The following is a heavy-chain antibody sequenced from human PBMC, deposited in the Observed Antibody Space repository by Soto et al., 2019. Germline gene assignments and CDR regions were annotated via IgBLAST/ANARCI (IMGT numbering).Heavy chain of an antibody. CDR1: GYSFTKYH. D-gene: IGHD1-26*01. CDR3: ARDFMSGSYDY. CDR2: INPGSGVT. J-gene: IGHJ4*02. Sequence: ASVKVSCKASGYSFTKYHMHWVRQAPGQGLEWMGWINPGSGVTNQAQKFQGRVTMTRDTSITTAYMELSSLRSEDTAVYYCARDFMSGSYDYWGQGTLVTVSS. V-gene: IGHV1-2*02.